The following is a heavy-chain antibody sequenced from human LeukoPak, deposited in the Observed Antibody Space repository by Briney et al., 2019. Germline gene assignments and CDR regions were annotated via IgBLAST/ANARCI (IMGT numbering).Heavy chain of an antibody. CDR2: IIPIFGTA. CDR1: GGTFSSYA. D-gene: IGHD3-10*01. V-gene: IGHV1-69*13. J-gene: IGHJ4*02. CDR3: ARELTYYYGSGSYYFDY. Sequence: ASVKVSCKASGGTFSSYAISWVRQAPEQGLEWMGGIIPIFGTANYAQKFQGRVTITADESTSTAYMELSSLRSEDTAVYYCARELTYYYGSGSYYFDYWGQGTLVTVSS.